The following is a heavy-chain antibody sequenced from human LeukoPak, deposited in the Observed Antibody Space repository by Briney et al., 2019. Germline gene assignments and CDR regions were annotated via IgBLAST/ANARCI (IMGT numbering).Heavy chain of an antibody. J-gene: IGHJ6*02. CDR3: ANGGYCSSTSCYAFGMDV. V-gene: IGHV1-69*04. CDR1: GYTFTSYA. Sequence: ASVKVSCKASGYTFTSYAISWVRQAPGQGLEWMGRIIPILGIANYAQKFQGRVTITADKSTSTAYMEPSSLRSEDTAVYYCANGGYCSSTSCYAFGMDVWGQGTTVTVSS. CDR2: IIPILGIA. D-gene: IGHD2-2*01.